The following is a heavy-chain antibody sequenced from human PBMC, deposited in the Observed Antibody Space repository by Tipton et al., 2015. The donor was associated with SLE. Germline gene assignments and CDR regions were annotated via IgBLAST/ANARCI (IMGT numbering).Heavy chain of an antibody. CDR3: ASLDYGDYDHAFDI. D-gene: IGHD4-17*01. V-gene: IGHV4-59*01. CDR1: GGSISSYY. J-gene: IGHJ3*02. Sequence: TLSLTCTVSGGSISSYYWSWIRQPPGKGLEWIGYIYNSGSTNYNPSLKSRVTIPVDTSKNQFSLKLSAVTAADTAVYYCASLDYGDYDHAFDIWGQGTMVTVSS. CDR2: IYNSGST.